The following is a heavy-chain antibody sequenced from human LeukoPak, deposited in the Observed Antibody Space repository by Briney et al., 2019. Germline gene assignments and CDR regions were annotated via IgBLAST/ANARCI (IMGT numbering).Heavy chain of an antibody. CDR2: IIPILGIA. D-gene: IGHD3-9*01. CDR3: ARGGDYDILTGSDAFNL. Sequence: ASVKVSCKASGGTFSSYAISWVRQAPGQGLEWMGRIIPILGIANYAQKLQGRVTMTTDTSTSTAYMELRSLRSDDTAVYYCARGGDYDILTGSDAFNLWGQGTMVTVSS. J-gene: IGHJ3*01. CDR1: GGTFSSYA. V-gene: IGHV1-69*04.